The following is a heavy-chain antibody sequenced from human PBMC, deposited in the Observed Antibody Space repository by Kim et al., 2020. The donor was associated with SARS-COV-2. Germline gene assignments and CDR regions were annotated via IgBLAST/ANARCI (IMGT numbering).Heavy chain of an antibody. CDR3: ATRRYYDSSGYYPDWYFDL. D-gene: IGHD3-22*01. CDR2: FDPEDGET. CDR1: GYTLTELS. J-gene: IGHJ2*01. V-gene: IGHV1-24*01. Sequence: ASVKVSCKVSGYTLTELSMHWVRQAPGKGLEWMGGFDPEDGETIYAQKFQGRVTMTEDTSTDTAYMELSSLRSEDTAVYYCATRRYYDSSGYYPDWYFDLWGRGTLVTVSS.